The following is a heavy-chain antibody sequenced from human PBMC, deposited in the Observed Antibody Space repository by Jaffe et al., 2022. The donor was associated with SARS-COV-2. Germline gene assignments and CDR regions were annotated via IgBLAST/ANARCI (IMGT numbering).Heavy chain of an antibody. V-gene: IGHV3-48*03. CDR1: GFTFSNYE. D-gene: IGHD2-8*01. CDR3: ARVGAQSSDCTNGFCSEIFHY. CDR2: ISNSGATI. J-gene: IGHJ4*02. Sequence: EMQLVESGGGLVQPGGSLRLSCAASGFTFSNYEMHWVRQAPGKGLEWNSYISNSGATIHYADSVKGRFTISRDNTKNSLYLQMDSLRAEDTAVYYCARVGAQSSDCTNGFCSEIFHYWGQGALVTVSS.